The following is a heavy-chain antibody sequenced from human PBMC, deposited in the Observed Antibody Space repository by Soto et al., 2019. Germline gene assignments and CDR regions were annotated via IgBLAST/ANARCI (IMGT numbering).Heavy chain of an antibody. CDR3: ARGNVVPLDY. D-gene: IGHD2-21*01. Sequence: SETLSLTCAVSGGSISSGGYSWSWIRQPPGKGLEWIGYIYHSGSTYYNSSLKSRVTISVDRSKNQFSLKLSSVTAADTAVYYCARGNVVPLDYWGQGTLVTVS. CDR2: IYHSGST. CDR1: GGSISSGGYS. J-gene: IGHJ4*02. V-gene: IGHV4-30-2*01.